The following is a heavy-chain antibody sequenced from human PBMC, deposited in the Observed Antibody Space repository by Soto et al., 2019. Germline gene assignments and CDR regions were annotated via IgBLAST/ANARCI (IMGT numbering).Heavy chain of an antibody. J-gene: IGHJ5*02. CDR2: IVVGSGNT. CDR1: GFTFSSSA. D-gene: IGHD3-9*01. Sequence: ASVKVSCMASGFTFSSSAVQWVRQARGQRLEWIGKIVVGSGNTNYAQKFQERVTITRDMSTSTAYMELSSLRSEDTAFYYCAAFDPGPMGFDPWGQGTLVTAPQ. V-gene: IGHV1-58*01. CDR3: AAFDPGPMGFDP.